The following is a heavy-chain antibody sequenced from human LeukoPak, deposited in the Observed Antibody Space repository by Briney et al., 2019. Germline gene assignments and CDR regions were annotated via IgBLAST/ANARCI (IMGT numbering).Heavy chain of an antibody. Sequence: GGSLRLSCAASGLSFINYDMSWVCQAPGKGLEWVSGISGSGSSTYYADSVKGRFTISRDNSKNTLYLQMNSLRAEDTAVYYCAGRYYYDSGSYGSVYYFDYWGQGTLVTVSS. CDR2: ISGSGSST. V-gene: IGHV3-23*01. CDR1: GLSFINYD. D-gene: IGHD3-10*01. CDR3: AGRYYYDSGSYGSVYYFDY. J-gene: IGHJ4*02.